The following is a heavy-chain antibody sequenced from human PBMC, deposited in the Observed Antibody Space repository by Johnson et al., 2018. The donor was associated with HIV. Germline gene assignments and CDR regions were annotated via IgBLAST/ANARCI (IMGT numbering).Heavy chain of an antibody. CDR3: AKDHDSVLGYYYDSSGDSERDAFDI. D-gene: IGHD3-22*01. CDR1: GFTFSSYG. J-gene: IGHJ3*02. Sequence: QVQLVESGGGVVQPGGSLRLSCAASGFTFSSYGMHWVRQAPGKGLEWVAFIRYDGSNKYYADSVKGRFSISRDNSTHQLYLQMNSLRAEDTAVYYWAKDHDSVLGYYYDSSGDSERDAFDIWGQGTMVTVSS. V-gene: IGHV3-30*02. CDR2: IRYDGSNK.